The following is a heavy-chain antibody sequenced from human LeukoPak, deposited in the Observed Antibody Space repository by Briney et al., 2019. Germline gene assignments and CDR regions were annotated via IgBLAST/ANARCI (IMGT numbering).Heavy chain of an antibody. CDR3: ARSSNYGDY. CDR2: IDPSSSYI. D-gene: IGHD4-11*01. J-gene: IGHJ4*02. Sequence: GGSLRLSCAASGITLSTHTMNWVRQAPGKGLEWVSSIDPSSSYIYYAELVKGRFTISRDNAKNSLYLQMNSLRAKDTAVYYCARSSNYGDYWGQGTLVTVSS. CDR1: GITLSTHT. V-gene: IGHV3-21*01.